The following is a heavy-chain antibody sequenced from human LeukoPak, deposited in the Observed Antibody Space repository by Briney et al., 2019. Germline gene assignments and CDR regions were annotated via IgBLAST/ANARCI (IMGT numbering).Heavy chain of an antibody. J-gene: IGHJ4*02. CDR2: ISSDGSKA. V-gene: IGHV3-74*01. CDR3: ARDRRDYGDLPFDY. D-gene: IGHD4-17*01. Sequence: GGSLRLSCAASGFRFNTYWMHWVRQAPGEGLVWVSLISSDGSKALYADSVQGRFTISRDNAKNTVYLQMNSLRAEDTAVYYCARDRRDYGDLPFDYWGQGTLVTVSS. CDR1: GFRFNTYW.